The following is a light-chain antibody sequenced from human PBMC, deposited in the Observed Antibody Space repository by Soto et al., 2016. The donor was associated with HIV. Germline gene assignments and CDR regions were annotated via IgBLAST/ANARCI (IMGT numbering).Light chain of an antibody. CDR2: AAS. V-gene: IGKV1-39*01. CDR1: QSISSY. Sequence: IQMTQSPSSLSASLGDRVTITCRASQSISSYLNWYQQKPGKAPKLLIYAASSLQSGVPSRFSGSGSGTDFTLTISSLQPEDFATYYCQQSYSTPPYTFGQGTKLEIK. J-gene: IGKJ2*01. CDR3: QQSYSTPPYT.